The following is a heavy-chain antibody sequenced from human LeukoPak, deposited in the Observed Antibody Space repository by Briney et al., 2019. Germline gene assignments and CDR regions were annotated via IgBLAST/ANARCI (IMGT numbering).Heavy chain of an antibody. CDR3: AKEDFCSDGSCYSGWFDS. V-gene: IGHV3-23*01. J-gene: IGHJ5*01. Sequence: GGSLRLSCAASGFTFGIFAMSWVRQAPGKGLEWVSTISGTGTRTFYADPVKGRFTISRDNSKCTLSLQMNSLRDEDTAIYYCAKEDFCSDGSCYSGWFDSWGQGTLVTVSS. CDR1: GFTFGIFA. D-gene: IGHD3-22*01. CDR2: ISGTGTRT.